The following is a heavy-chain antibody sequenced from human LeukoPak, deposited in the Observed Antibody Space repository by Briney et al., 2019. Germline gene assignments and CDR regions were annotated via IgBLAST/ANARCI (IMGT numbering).Heavy chain of an antibody. CDR2: INHGGST. J-gene: IGHJ6*03. Sequence: PSETLSLTCAVYGGSFSGYYWSWIRQPPEKGLEWIGEINHGGSTNYNPSLKSRVTISVDTSKNQFSLKLSSVTAADTAVYYCARLASVAYLAVAGTFYYYYYMDVWGKGTTVTISS. CDR1: GGSFSGYY. D-gene: IGHD6-19*01. CDR3: ARLASVAYLAVAGTFYYYYYMDV. V-gene: IGHV4-34*01.